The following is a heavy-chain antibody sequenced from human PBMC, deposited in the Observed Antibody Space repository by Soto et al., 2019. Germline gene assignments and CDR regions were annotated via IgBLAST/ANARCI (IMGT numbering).Heavy chain of an antibody. CDR2: IYWDGES. J-gene: IGHJ4*02. D-gene: IGHD1-1*01. CDR3: AHRESTGTTTYFDS. V-gene: IGHV2-5*02. CDR1: GFSFTTTRMG. Sequence: QITLKEAGPTLVKPTETLTLTCTFSGFSFTTTRMGVGWTRQPPGKALEWLAIIYWDGESRYNPLLRRRLTLIEATSNNQVVLTMTNMDPKYTATCYCAHRESTGTTTYFDSWGQGIPVTVAS.